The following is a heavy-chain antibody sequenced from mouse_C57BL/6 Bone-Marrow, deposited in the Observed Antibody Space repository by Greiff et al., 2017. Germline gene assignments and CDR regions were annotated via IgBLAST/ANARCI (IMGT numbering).Heavy chain of an antibody. V-gene: IGHV1-53*01. CDR1: GYTFTSYW. CDR3: ATSICYDYVCAMDY. Sequence: VQLQQPGTELVKPGASVKLSCKASGYTFTSYWMHWVKQRPGQGLEWIGNINPSNGGTNYNEKFKSKATLTVDKSSSTAYMQLSSLTSEDSAVXDCATSICYDYVCAMDYWGQGTSVTVSS. D-gene: IGHD2-4*01. CDR2: INPSNGGT. J-gene: IGHJ4*01.